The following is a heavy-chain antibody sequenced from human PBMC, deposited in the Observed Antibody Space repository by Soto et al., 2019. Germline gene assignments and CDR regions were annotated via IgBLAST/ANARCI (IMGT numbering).Heavy chain of an antibody. CDR2: ISNSGGIT. CDR3: AKDIVVWELPDYFDY. V-gene: IGHV3-23*01. J-gene: IGHJ4*02. CDR1: GFTFSSYA. D-gene: IGHD1-26*01. Sequence: EVQLLESGGGLVQPGGSLRLSCAASGFTFSSYAMSWFRQAPGKWLEWVSAISNSGGITNYADSVKGRFTISRDNSKNTLYLQMNSLRAEDTAVYYCAKDIVVWELPDYFDYWGQGTLVTVSS.